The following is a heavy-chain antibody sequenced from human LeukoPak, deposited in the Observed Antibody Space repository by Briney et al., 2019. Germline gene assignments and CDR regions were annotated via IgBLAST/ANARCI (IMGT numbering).Heavy chain of an antibody. D-gene: IGHD3-10*01. V-gene: IGHV4-39*01. J-gene: IGHJ5*02. CDR2: IYYSGST. CDR3: ARHGIYYGLGSSYGLPNWFDP. CDR1: GGSISSTRYY. Sequence: SETLSLTCTVSGGSISSTRYYWGWIRQPPGKGLEWIGSIYYSGSTYYNPSLKSRVTMSVDRSKNQFSLKLSSVTAADTAVYFCARHGIYYGLGSSYGLPNWFDPWGQGTLVTVSS.